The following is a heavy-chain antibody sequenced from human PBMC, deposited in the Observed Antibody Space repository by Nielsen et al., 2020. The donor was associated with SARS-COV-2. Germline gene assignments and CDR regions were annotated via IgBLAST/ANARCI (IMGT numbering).Heavy chain of an antibody. V-gene: IGHV1-18*01. J-gene: IGHJ4*02. D-gene: IGHD3-16*02. CDR1: GYTFTSYG. CDR3: ARGISYDYVWGSYRYTLDY. CDR2: ISAYNGNT. Sequence: ASVKVSCKASGYTFTSYGISWVRQAPGQGLEWMGWISAYNGNTNYAQKLQGRVTMTTDTSTSTAYMELRSLRSDDTAVYYCARGISYDYVWGSYRYTLDYWGQGTLVTVSS.